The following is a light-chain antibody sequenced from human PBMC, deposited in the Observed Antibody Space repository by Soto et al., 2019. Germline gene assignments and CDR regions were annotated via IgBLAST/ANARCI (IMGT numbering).Light chain of an antibody. V-gene: IGLV2-14*01. J-gene: IGLJ1*01. CDR2: DVS. CDR3: CSYTTSNTRQIV. Sequence: QSVLTQPAAVSGSHGQSITISCTGTSSDVGGYNYVSWYQQHPGKAPKFMIYDVSNRPSGVSNRFSGSKSGNTASLTISGLQAEEEADYYCCSYTTSNTRQIVFGTGTKVTV. CDR1: SSDVGGYNY.